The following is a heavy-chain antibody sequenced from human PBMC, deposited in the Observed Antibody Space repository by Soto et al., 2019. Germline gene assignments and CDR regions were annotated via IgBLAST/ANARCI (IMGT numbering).Heavy chain of an antibody. CDR1: GFSLSTSGEA. V-gene: IGHV2-5*02. D-gene: IGHD3-10*01. CDR2: IYWDDDN. J-gene: IGHJ5*02. Sequence: QITLKESGPALVKPTQTLTLTCTFSGFSLSTSGEAVGWIRQPPGEALEWLALIYWDDDNRYNPTLKTRLTITKDTSKTQVVLTLTNMDPVDTATYYCAHYVSASPAGWFDPWGQGIQVTHSS. CDR3: AHYVSASPAGWFDP.